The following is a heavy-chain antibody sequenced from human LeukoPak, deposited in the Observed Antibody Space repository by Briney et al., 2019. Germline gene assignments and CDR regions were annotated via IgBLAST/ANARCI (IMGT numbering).Heavy chain of an antibody. Sequence: GESLKISCEGSGYSFTSYWIGWVRQMPGKGLEWMGIIYPGDSDTRYSPSFQGQVTISADKSISTAYLQWSSLKASDTAMYYCARHPDSGSYGPGAFDIWGQGTMVTVSS. CDR2: IYPGDSDT. CDR3: ARHPDSGSYGPGAFDI. CDR1: GYSFTSYW. V-gene: IGHV5-51*01. J-gene: IGHJ3*02. D-gene: IGHD1-26*01.